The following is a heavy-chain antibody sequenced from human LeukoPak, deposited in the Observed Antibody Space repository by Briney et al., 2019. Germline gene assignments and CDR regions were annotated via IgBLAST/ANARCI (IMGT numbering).Heavy chain of an antibody. D-gene: IGHD3-10*01. Sequence: GESLRLSCAASGFTFSNYDMHWVRQATGKGLEWVSSIGTVGDTYYSDSVKGRFTISRENAKNSWYLQMSSLRAGDTAVYYCAKWEGDLEGTMVRGVTFDYWGQGTLVTVSS. CDR1: GFTFSNYD. V-gene: IGHV3-13*01. J-gene: IGHJ4*02. CDR3: AKWEGDLEGTMVRGVTFDY. CDR2: IGTVGDT.